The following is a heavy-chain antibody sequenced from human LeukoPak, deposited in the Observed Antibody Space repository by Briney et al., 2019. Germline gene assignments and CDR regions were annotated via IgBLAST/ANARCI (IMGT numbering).Heavy chain of an antibody. V-gene: IGHV1-8*01. CDR3: VRGVPYGDHAGDC. J-gene: IGHJ4*02. D-gene: IGHD4-17*01. CDR1: VYTFTTYD. CDR2: MNPNSGNT. Sequence: GASVKVSCTASVYTFTTYDINWVRHATGQRLEWMGWMNPNSGNTGYAQKFQGRVTMTRNTSISTAYMELSSLRSEDTAVYYCVRGVPYGDHAGDCWGQGTLVTVSS.